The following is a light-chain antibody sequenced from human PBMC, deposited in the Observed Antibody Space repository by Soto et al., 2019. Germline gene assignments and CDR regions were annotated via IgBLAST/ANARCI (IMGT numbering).Light chain of an antibody. CDR2: DAS. CDR1: QSVSSTY. J-gene: IGKJ1*01. CDR3: HQYGDSLWT. V-gene: IGKV3-20*01. Sequence: EIVLTQSPGILSLSPGERATLSCRASQSVSSTYLAWYQQKPGQPPRLLIYDASNRATGIPARFSGSWSGTDFTLTISRLEPEDFAVYYCHQYGDSLWTFGQGTKVDIK.